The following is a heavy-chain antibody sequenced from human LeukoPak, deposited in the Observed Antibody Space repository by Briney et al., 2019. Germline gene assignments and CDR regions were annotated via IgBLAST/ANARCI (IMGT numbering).Heavy chain of an antibody. Sequence: GGSLRLSCAASGFTFSSYAMHWVRQAPGKGLEWVAVISYDGSNKYYADSVKGRFTISRDNSKNTLYLQMNGLRAGDTAVYYCARGGGGWYRTVYYYYYGMDVWGQGTTVTVSS. J-gene: IGHJ6*02. V-gene: IGHV3-30-3*01. CDR3: ARGGGGWYRTVYYYYYGMDV. CDR2: ISYDGSNK. D-gene: IGHD6-19*01. CDR1: GFTFSSYA.